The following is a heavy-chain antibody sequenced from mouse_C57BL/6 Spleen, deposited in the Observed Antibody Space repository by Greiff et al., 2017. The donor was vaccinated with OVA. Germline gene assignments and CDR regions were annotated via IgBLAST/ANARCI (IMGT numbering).Heavy chain of an antibody. CDR2: ISSGSSTI. CDR3: ARNYYGSSPAWFAY. J-gene: IGHJ3*01. Sequence: DVKLVESGGGLVKPGGSLKLSCAASGFTFSDYGMHWVRQAPAKGLEWVAYISSGSSTIYYADTVKGRFTISRDNAKNTLFLQMTSLRSEDTAMYYCARNYYGSSPAWFAYWGQGTLVTVSA. D-gene: IGHD1-1*01. V-gene: IGHV5-17*01. CDR1: GFTFSDYG.